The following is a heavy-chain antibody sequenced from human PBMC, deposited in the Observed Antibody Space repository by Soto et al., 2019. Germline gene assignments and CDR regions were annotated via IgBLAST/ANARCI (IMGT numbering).Heavy chain of an antibody. CDR3: LRYCSSTSCYTNGMDV. J-gene: IGHJ6*02. CDR1: GFTFSSYS. Sequence: GGSLRLSCAASGFTFSSYSMNWVRQAPGQGLEWVSSISSSSSYIYYADSVKGRFTISRDNAKNSLYLQMNSLRAEDTAVYYCLRYCSSTSCYTNGMDVWGQGTTVTVSS. D-gene: IGHD2-2*02. CDR2: ISSSSSYI. V-gene: IGHV3-21*01.